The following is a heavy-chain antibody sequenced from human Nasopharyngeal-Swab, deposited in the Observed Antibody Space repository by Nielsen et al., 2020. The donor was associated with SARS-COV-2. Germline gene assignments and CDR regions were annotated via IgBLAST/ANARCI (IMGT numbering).Heavy chain of an antibody. CDR2: IYPGGST. CDR3: TRVLDGYNGFDY. J-gene: IGHJ4*02. Sequence: GESLKISCAASGLSVSSNYMNWVRQAPGKGLEWVSIIYPGGSTYYADSVKGRFTISRDSSRNTLYLQMNSLTAEDTAVYYCTRVLDGYNGFDYWGQGTLVTVSS. CDR1: GLSVSSNY. V-gene: IGHV3-53*01. D-gene: IGHD5-24*01.